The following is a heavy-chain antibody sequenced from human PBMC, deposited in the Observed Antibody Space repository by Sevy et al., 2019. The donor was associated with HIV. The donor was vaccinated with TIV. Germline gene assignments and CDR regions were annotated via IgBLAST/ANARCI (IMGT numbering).Heavy chain of an antibody. CDR3: ASYCSGGSCSYYFDY. V-gene: IGHV4-30-4*01. Sequence: SETLSLTCTVSGGSISSGDYYWSWIRQPPGKGLEWIGYIYYSGSTYYNPSLKSRVTISVDTSKNQFSLKLSSVTAADTAGYYCASYCSGGSCSYYFDYWGQGTLVTVSS. CDR2: IYYSGST. D-gene: IGHD2-15*01. CDR1: GGSISSGDYY. J-gene: IGHJ4*02.